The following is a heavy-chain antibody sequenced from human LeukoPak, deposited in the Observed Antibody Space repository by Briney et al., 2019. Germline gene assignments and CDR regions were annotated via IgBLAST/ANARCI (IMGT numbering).Heavy chain of an antibody. J-gene: IGHJ6*02. CDR3: ARDTAGAMDV. D-gene: IGHD6-13*01. V-gene: IGHV3-72*01. CDR2: IRNKDRNYDT. CDR1: EFTLSNHY. Sequence: PGGSLRLSCAASEFTLSNHYMNWVRPAPGKGLEWVARIRNKDRNYDTQYAASVKGRFTISRDDSKNSLYLQMNSLKTDDTAVYFCARDTAGAMDVWGHGTTVTVSS.